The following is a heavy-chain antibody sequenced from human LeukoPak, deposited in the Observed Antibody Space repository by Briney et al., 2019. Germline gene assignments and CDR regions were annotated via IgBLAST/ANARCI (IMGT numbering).Heavy chain of an antibody. CDR3: ARGRGWGTFDI. CDR1: GFTFSSYD. D-gene: IGHD3-10*01. Sequence: GGSLRLSCAASGFTFSSYDMHWVRQGTGKGLEWVSAIGTAGDTYYPGSVTGRFTTSRENAKNSLYLQMNSLRVGDTAVYYCARGRGWGTFDIWGQGTMVTVSS. CDR2: IGTAGDT. J-gene: IGHJ3*02. V-gene: IGHV3-13*04.